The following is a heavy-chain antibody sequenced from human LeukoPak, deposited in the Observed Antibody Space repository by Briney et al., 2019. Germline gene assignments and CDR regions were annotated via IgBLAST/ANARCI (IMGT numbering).Heavy chain of an antibody. CDR2: INTDGSTT. Sequence: GGSLRLSCAASGFTFSSHWMHWVRQAPGKGLVWVSRINTDGSTTTYADSVKGRFTISRDNANNTLYLQMDSLRAEDTAVYYCTTDYDLRAFDIWGQGTMVTVSS. CDR3: TTDYDLRAFDI. D-gene: IGHD3-16*01. V-gene: IGHV3-74*01. J-gene: IGHJ3*02. CDR1: GFTFSSHW.